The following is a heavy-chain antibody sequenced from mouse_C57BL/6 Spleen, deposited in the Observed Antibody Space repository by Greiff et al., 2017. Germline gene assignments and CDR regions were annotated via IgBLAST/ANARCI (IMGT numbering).Heavy chain of an antibody. Sequence: QVQLKQPGAELVKPGASVKMSCKASGYTFTSYWITWVKQRPGQGLEWIGDIYPGSGSTNYNEKFKSKATLTVDTSSSTAYMQLSSLTSGDSAVYYFARWGRVEAWFAYRGQGTLVTVSA. CDR3: ARWGRVEAWFAY. J-gene: IGHJ3*01. CDR1: GYTFTSYW. V-gene: IGHV1-55*01. CDR2: IYPGSGST.